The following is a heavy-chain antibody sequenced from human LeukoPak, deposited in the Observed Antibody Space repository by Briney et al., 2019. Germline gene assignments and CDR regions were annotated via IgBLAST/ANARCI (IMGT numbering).Heavy chain of an antibody. J-gene: IGHJ4*02. CDR1: GFTFDDYT. D-gene: IGHD2-15*01. CDR3: AKDIGVGYCNGCLFDY. Sequence: GGSLRLSCAASGFTFDDYTMHWVRQAPGKGLEWVSLISWDGGSTYYADSVKGRFTISRDYSKNSLYLQMNSLRTEDTALYYCAKDIGVGYCNGCLFDYWGQGTLVTVSS. CDR2: ISWDGGST. V-gene: IGHV3-43*01.